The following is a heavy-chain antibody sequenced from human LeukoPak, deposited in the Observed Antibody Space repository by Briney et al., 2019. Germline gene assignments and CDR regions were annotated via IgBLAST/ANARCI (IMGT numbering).Heavy chain of an antibody. CDR2: IIPIFGTA. V-gene: IGHV1-69*13. CDR1: GGTFSSYA. CDR3: ARDWNDIGWFDP. D-gene: IGHD1-1*01. Sequence: VASVKVSCKASGGTFSSYAISWVRQAPGQGLEWMGGIIPIFGTANYAQKFKGRVTITAEESTSTAYMALSSLRSEDTAVYYCARDWNDIGWFDPWGQGTLVTVSS. J-gene: IGHJ5*02.